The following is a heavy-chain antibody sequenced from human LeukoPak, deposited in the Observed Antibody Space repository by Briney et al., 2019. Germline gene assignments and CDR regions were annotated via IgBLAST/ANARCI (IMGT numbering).Heavy chain of an antibody. V-gene: IGHV3-64*01. CDR2: ISGDGGTT. D-gene: IGHD1-26*01. CDR1: GFSLRKHA. Sequence: GGSLRLSCAASGFSLRKHAMHWVRQAPGKGLEFVSAISGDGGTTFYASSVMGRFTISRDNSKNMVVLQMGSLRTDDMGVYFSARDCSTGNCRGALDYWGQGALVTVSS. J-gene: IGHJ4*02. CDR3: ARDCSTGNCRGALDY.